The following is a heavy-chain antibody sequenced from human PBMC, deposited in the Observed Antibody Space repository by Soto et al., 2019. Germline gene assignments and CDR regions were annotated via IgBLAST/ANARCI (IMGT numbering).Heavy chain of an antibody. CDR1: GYTFTSYG. Sequence: GASVKVSFKASGYTFTSYGISWLRQAPGQGLEWMGWISAYNGNTNYAQKLQGRVTMTTDTSTSTAYMELRSLRSDDTAVYYCARERVYYYDSSGLDAFDIWGQGTMVTVSS. CDR3: ARERVYYYDSSGLDAFDI. CDR2: ISAYNGNT. V-gene: IGHV1-18*04. D-gene: IGHD3-22*01. J-gene: IGHJ3*02.